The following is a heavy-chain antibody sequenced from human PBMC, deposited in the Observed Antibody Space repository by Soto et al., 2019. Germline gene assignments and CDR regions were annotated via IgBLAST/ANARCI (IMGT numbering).Heavy chain of an antibody. Sequence: ASVKVSCKASGYTFTGYYMHWVQQAPGQGLEWMGWINPNSGGTNYAQKFQGWVTMTRDTSISTAYMELSRLRSDDTAVYYCARDSPGIAVAGTSCYYYYGMDVWGQGTTVTVSS. J-gene: IGHJ6*02. D-gene: IGHD6-19*01. V-gene: IGHV1-2*04. CDR2: INPNSGGT. CDR3: ARDSPGIAVAGTSCYYYYGMDV. CDR1: GYTFTGYY.